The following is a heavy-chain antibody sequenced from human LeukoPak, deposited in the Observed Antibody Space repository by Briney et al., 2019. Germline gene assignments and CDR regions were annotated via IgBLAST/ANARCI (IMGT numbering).Heavy chain of an antibody. J-gene: IGHJ4*02. CDR2: IYNSGART. D-gene: IGHD6-19*01. V-gene: IGHV3-23*01. CDR3: AKDVVPDSGWDPDH. Sequence: GGSLRLSCAASGFTFTSYGMNWVRQAPGKGLEWVSSIYNSGARTFYADSVKGRFTVSRDNSKNTLYLEMNSLRAEDTAIYFCAKDVVPDSGWDPDHWGQGTLVTVSS. CDR1: GFTFTSYG.